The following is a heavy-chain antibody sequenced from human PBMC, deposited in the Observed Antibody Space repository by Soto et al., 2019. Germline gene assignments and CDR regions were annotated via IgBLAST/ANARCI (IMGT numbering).Heavy chain of an antibody. V-gene: IGHV4-31*03. CDR3: AREVSRGNLDY. D-gene: IGHD3-10*01. Sequence: QVQLQESGPGLVKPSQTLSLTCTVSGGSISSGGYYWTWIRQHPGKGLEWIGYIYYSGSTYYNPSLKSRVAMSVDQSKNQFSLKLSSVTAADTAVYYCAREVSRGNLDYWGQGTLVTVSS. CDR1: GGSISSGGYY. J-gene: IGHJ4*02. CDR2: IYYSGST.